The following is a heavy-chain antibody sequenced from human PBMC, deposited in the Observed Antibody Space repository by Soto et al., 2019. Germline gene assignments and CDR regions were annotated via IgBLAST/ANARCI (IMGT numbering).Heavy chain of an antibody. J-gene: IGHJ6*02. V-gene: IGHV3-23*01. CDR3: AKDRGRLNGMYV. Sequence: EVQLLESGGGLVQPGGSLRLSCAASGFTFSSYAMSWVRQAPGKGLEWVSAISGSGGSTYYADSVKGRLTISRDNSKNTLYLQMNSLRAEDTAVYYCAKDRGRLNGMYVWGQGTTVTVSS. D-gene: IGHD2-15*01. CDR1: GFTFSSYA. CDR2: ISGSGGST.